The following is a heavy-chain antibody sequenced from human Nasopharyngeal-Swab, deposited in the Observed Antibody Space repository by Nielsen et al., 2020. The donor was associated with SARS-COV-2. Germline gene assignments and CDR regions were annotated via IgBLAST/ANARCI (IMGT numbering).Heavy chain of an antibody. Sequence: AESLKISCKASGSSFTTYWIGWVRQMPGKGLEWMGIIYPGDPNTRYSPSFQGQVTITVDKYSSTAYLQWSNLKASDTAIYYCARPMRPMGHYYFGMDVWGQGTTITVSS. V-gene: IGHV5-51*01. J-gene: IGHJ6*02. CDR1: GSSFTTYW. CDR3: ARPMRPMGHYYFGMDV. CDR2: IYPGDPNT. D-gene: IGHD1-26*01.